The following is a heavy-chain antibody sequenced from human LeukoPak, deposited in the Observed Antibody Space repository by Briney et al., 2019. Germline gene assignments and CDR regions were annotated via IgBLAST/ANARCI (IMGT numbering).Heavy chain of an antibody. Sequence: PSETLSLTCTVSHDSIRSCYWSWIRQPPGKGLEWIGYIHYSGNTNYNPSLKSRVTISIDTSKNQFSLSLNSVTAADTAVYYCAKDLMWPGPTVFDSWGQGTLVTVSS. D-gene: IGHD2-8*01. CDR2: IHYSGNT. CDR1: HDSIRSCY. CDR3: AKDLMWPGPTVFDS. J-gene: IGHJ4*02. V-gene: IGHV4-59*01.